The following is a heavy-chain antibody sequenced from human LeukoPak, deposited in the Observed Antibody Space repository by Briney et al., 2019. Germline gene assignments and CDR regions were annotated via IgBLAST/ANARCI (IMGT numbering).Heavy chain of an antibody. D-gene: IGHD3-22*01. J-gene: IGHJ4*02. CDR2: ISGSGGST. Sequence: GGSLRLSCAASGFTFSSYVMSWVRQAPGKGLEWVSAISGSGGSTYYADSVKGRFTISRDNSKNTLYMQMDSLRAEDTAVYYCAKSHDSSSSDYWGQGTLVTVSS. V-gene: IGHV3-23*01. CDR1: GFTFSSYV. CDR3: AKSHDSSSSDY.